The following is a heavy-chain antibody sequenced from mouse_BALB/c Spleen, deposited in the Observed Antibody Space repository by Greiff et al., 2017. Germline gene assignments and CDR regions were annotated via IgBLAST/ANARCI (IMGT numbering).Heavy chain of an antibody. CDR3: TRWWAPTRGAMDY. CDR2: IDPSDSYT. CDR1: GYTFTSYW. J-gene: IGHJ4*01. D-gene: IGHD1-1*02. V-gene: IGHV1S127*01. Sequence: VQLQQPGAELVKPGASVKMSCKASGYTFTSYWMHWVKQRPGQGLEWIGVIDPSDSYTSYNQKFKGKATLTVDTSSSTAYMQLSSLTSEDSAVYYCTRWWAPTRGAMDYWGQGTSVTVSS.